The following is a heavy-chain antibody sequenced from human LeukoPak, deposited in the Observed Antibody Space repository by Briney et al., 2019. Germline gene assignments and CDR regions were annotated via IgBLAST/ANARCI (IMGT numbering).Heavy chain of an antibody. CDR2: ISYDGSNK. CDR3: ARGTWIQPRLPFDI. J-gene: IGHJ3*02. V-gene: IGHV3-30*04. CDR1: GFTFSSYA. D-gene: IGHD5-18*01. Sequence: GGSLRLSCVASGFTFSSYAMHWVRQAPGKGLEWVAVISYDGSNKYYADSVKGRFTISRDNSKNTLYLQMNSLRAEDTAVYYCARGTWIQPRLPFDIWGQGTMVTVSS.